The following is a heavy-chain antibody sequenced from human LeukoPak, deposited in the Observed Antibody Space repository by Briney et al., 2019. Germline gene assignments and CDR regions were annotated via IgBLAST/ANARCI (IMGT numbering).Heavy chain of an antibody. CDR2: IRYDGSNK. V-gene: IGHV3-30*02. CDR1: GFTFSSYG. J-gene: IGHJ4*02. D-gene: IGHD3-22*01. CDR3: AKPGGYYDSSGYFDY. Sequence: GGSLRLSCAASGFTFSSYGMHWVRQAPGKGLEWVAFIRYDGSNKYYADPVKGRFTISRDNSKNTLYLQMNSLRAEDTAVYYCAKPGGYYDSSGYFDYWGQGTLVTVSS.